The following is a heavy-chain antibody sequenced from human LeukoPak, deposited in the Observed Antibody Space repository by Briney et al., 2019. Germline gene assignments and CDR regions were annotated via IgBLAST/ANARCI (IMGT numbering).Heavy chain of an antibody. CDR2: ISSSGSTI. D-gene: IGHD6-19*01. CDR3: ARFLVAVTDFFFAS. Sequence: PGGSLRLSCAASGFTFSDYYMSWIRQAPGKGLEWVSYISSSGSTIYYADSVKGRFTISRDNAKNSLYLQTNSLRAEDTAVYYCARFLVAVTDFFFASWGQGTLVTVSS. CDR1: GFTFSDYY. J-gene: IGHJ4*02. V-gene: IGHV3-11*01.